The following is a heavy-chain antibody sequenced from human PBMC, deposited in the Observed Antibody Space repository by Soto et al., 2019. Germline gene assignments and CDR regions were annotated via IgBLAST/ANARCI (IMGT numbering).Heavy chain of an antibody. Sequence: QVQLVESGGGVVQPGRSLRLSCAASGFTFSSYGMHWVRQAPGKGLEWVAVISYDGSNKYYADSVKGRFTISRDNSKNALYLQMNSRRAKDTAVYYCANPQVYSSGWYEGDDFYYLGQGTRVTVPS. J-gene: IGHJ4*02. D-gene: IGHD6-19*01. CDR3: ANPQVYSSGWYEGDDFYY. CDR1: GFTFSSYG. V-gene: IGHV3-30*18. CDR2: ISYDGSNK.